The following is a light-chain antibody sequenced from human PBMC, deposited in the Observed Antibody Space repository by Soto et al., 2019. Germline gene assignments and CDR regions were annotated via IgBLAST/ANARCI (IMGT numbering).Light chain of an antibody. Sequence: SARTKPASVSGSPGQSITISCTGTSIDVVRYNSVSWYQQHPGKAPKLMIYDVTNRPSGVSNRFSGSKSGNTASLTISGLQDDDEADYYCQSYATSRFRVFGT. CDR1: SIDVVRYNS. CDR2: DVT. V-gene: IGLV2-14*01. CDR3: QSYATSRFRV. J-gene: IGLJ1*01.